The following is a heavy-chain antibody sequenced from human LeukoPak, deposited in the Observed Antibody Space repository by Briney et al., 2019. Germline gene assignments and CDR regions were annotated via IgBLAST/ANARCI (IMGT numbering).Heavy chain of an antibody. Sequence: PGRSLRLSCAASGFTFSKFPMGWVRQAPGRGLEWVSAISASGDVTFYADSLRGRFTISRDNSKSTLYLQMNGLRAEDTAIFYCAKSLFTSATGTGRAFHIWGQGTRVTVSS. V-gene: IGHV3-23*01. D-gene: IGHD1-1*01. CDR3: AKSLFTSATGTGRAFHI. CDR1: GFTFSKFP. J-gene: IGHJ3*02. CDR2: ISASGDVT.